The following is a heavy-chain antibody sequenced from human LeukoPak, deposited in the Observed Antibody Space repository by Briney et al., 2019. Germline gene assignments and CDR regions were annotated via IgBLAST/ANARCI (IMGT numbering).Heavy chain of an antibody. CDR2: INHSGST. V-gene: IGHV4-34*01. D-gene: IGHD2-15*01. J-gene: IGHJ5*02. CDR1: GGSFSGYY. CDR3: ARARVGSRFDP. Sequence: PSETLSLTCAVYGGSFSGYYWSWIRQPPGKGLEWIGEINHSGSTNYNPSLKSRVTISVDTSKNQFSLKLSSVTAADTAVYYCARARVGSRFDPWGQGTLVTVSS.